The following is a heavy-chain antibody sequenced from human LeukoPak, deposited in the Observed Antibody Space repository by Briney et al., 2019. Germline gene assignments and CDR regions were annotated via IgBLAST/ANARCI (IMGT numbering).Heavy chain of an antibody. CDR2: INHSGST. CDR1: GGSFSGYY. D-gene: IGHD5-18*01. CDR3: ARGYRGYSYGYYYYYYMDV. Sequence: ASGTLSLTCAVYGGSFSGYYWSWIRQPPGKGLEWIGEINHSGSTNYNPSLKSRVTISVDTSKNQFSLKLSSVTAADTAVYYCARGYRGYSYGYYYYYYMDVWGKGTTVTISS. V-gene: IGHV4-34*01. J-gene: IGHJ6*03.